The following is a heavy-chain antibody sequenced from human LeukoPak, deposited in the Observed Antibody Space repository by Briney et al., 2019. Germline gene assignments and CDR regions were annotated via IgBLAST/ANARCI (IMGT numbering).Heavy chain of an antibody. D-gene: IGHD2-2*03. CDR2: MSPNSGNT. J-gene: IGHJ5*02. V-gene: IGHV1-8*01. CDR1: GYTFTSYD. Sequence: ASVKVSCKASGYTFTSYDINWVRQATGQGLEWMGWMSPNSGNTGYAQKFQGRVTMTRNTSISTAYMELSSLRSEDTAVYYCARVGLDIVVVPAASDNWFDPWGQGTLVTVSS. CDR3: ARVGLDIVVVPAASDNWFDP.